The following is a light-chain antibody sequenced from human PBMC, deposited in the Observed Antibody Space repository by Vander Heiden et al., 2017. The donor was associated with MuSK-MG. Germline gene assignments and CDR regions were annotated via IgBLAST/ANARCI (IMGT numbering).Light chain of an antibody. CDR3: QQANSFSIT. J-gene: IGKJ5*01. V-gene: IGKV1-12*01. Sequence: DIQMTQSPSSVSASVGDRVTITCRDSQCISSWLAWYQQKPGKAPKLMIYAASSLQSGVPSRFSGSGSGTDFTLTISSLQPEEFATYYGQQANSFSITFGQGTQLEIK. CDR2: AAS. CDR1: QCISSW.